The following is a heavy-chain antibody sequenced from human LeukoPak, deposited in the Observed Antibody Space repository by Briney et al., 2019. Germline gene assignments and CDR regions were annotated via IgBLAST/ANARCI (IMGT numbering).Heavy chain of an antibody. CDR2: INHSGST. CDR3: ARLRSCSGGSCYSPWFDP. Sequence: SETLSLTCAVYGGSFSGYYWSWIRQPPGKGLEWIGEINHSGSTNYNPSLKSRVTISVDTSKNLFSLKLSSVTAADTAVYYCARLRSCSGGSCYSPWFDPWGQGTLVTVSS. V-gene: IGHV4-34*01. CDR1: GGSFSGYY. J-gene: IGHJ5*02. D-gene: IGHD2-15*01.